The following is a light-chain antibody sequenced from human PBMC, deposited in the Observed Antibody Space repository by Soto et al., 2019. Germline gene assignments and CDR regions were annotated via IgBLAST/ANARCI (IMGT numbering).Light chain of an antibody. V-gene: IGKV1-9*01. CDR3: QQVFDFPQP. CDR2: AAS. Sequence: DIQLTQSPSFLSASVGDRVTITCRASQGVGTSLAWYQQKPGEAPKLLIYAASTLQSGVPSTFSGSGSGTEFTLTITRLQPEDFATYYCQQVFDFPQPFGPGTKVDVK. CDR1: QGVGTS. J-gene: IGKJ3*01.